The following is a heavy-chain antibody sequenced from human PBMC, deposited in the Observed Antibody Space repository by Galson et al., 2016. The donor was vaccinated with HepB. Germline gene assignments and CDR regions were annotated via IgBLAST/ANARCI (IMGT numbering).Heavy chain of an antibody. V-gene: IGHV1-3*01. D-gene: IGHD3-10*01. CDR1: GYTFLKYG. CDR2: INPDNGNR. Sequence: SVKVSCKASGYTFLKYGMHWVRQAPGQRPEWMAWINPDNGNRKYAEKFKERLTVTGDTSATTIYMELNSLISEDTAVYLCARGPLRGPFIYYYGMDVWGQGTPVTVSS. J-gene: IGHJ6*02. CDR3: ARGPLRGPFIYYYGMDV.